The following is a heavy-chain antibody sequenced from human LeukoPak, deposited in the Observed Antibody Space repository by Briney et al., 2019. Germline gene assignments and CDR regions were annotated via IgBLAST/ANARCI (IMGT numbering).Heavy chain of an antibody. CDR3: AKAYRDSSGYYWFDY. J-gene: IGHJ4*02. D-gene: IGHD3-22*01. CDR2: ISYDGSNK. Sequence: GGSLRLSCAASGFTFSSYGMHWVRQAPGKGLEWVAGISYDGSNKYYADSVKGRFTISRDNSKNTLYLHVNSLRPEDTAVYYCAKAYRDSSGYYWFDYWGQGTLVTVSS. V-gene: IGHV3-30*18. CDR1: GFTFSSYG.